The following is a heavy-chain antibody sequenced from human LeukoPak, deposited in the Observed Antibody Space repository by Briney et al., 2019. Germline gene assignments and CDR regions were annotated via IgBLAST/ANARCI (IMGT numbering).Heavy chain of an antibody. CDR3: ARDWDGYGAPGDY. CDR1: GFTFSSHW. Sequence: GGSLRLSCAASGFTFSSHWMHWVRQAPGKGLVWVSRINSDGSSTNYADSVKGRFTISRDNAKNTLYLQMNSLRAEDTAVYYCARDWDGYGAPGDYWGQGTLVTVSP. D-gene: IGHD5-24*01. CDR2: INSDGSST. J-gene: IGHJ4*02. V-gene: IGHV3-74*01.